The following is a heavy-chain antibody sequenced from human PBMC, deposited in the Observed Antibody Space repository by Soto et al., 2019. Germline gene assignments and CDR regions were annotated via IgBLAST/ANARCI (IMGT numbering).Heavy chain of an antibody. V-gene: IGHV3-23*01. CDR1: GLASSNYP. CDR2: ISAGGDST. Sequence: HPGGSLRLSCATSGLASSNYPMNWVRQAPGKGLEWVSGISAGGDSTYYADSVKGRFTIFRDNSKNSVYLQMNSLRAEDTAVYYCARRVWGQGTLVTGSS. CDR3: ARRV. J-gene: IGHJ4*02.